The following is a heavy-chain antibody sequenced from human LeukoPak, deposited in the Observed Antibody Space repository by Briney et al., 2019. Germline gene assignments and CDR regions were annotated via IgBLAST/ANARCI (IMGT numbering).Heavy chain of an antibody. CDR3: ARLDGSGSFSRQNFDY. CDR2: IFYTGNT. CDR1: GGSVSSSSHY. V-gene: IGHV4-39*01. Sequence: PSETLSLTCTVSGGSVSSSSHYWGWVRQPPGKGLEWIGTIFYTGNTDYNPSLKSRVTISVDTSKNQFSLKVNSVTAADTAVYYCARLDGSGSFSRQNFDYWGQGTLVTVSS. J-gene: IGHJ4*02. D-gene: IGHD3-10*01.